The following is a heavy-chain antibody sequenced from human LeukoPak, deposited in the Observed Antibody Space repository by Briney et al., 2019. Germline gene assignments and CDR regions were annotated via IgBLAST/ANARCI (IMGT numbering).Heavy chain of an antibody. CDR3: AREEQQLDQLGSDY. J-gene: IGHJ4*02. D-gene: IGHD6-13*01. V-gene: IGHV1-18*01. CDR2: ISAYNGNT. CDR1: GYTFTSYG. Sequence: ASVKVSCKASGYTFTSYGISWVRQAPGQGLEWMGWISAYNGNTNYAQKLQGRVTMTTDTSTSTAYMELRSLGSDDTAVYYCAREEQQLDQLGSDYWGQGTLVTVSS.